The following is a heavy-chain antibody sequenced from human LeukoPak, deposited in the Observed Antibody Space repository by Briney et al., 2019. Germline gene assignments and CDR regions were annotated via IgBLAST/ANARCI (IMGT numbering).Heavy chain of an antibody. J-gene: IGHJ4*02. D-gene: IGHD2-21*02. CDR1: DYSISSAYY. Sequence: SETLSLTCAVSDYSISSAYYWGWIRQPPGKGLEWIGSIYHSGSTDYNPSLKSQVTISVDTSKNQFSLKLRSVTAADTAVYYCARDQAYCGGDCYFDFWGQGTLVTVSS. CDR2: IYHSGST. CDR3: ARDQAYCGGDCYFDF. V-gene: IGHV4-38-2*02.